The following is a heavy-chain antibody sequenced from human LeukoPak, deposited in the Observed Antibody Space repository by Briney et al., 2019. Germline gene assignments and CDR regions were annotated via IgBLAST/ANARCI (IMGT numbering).Heavy chain of an antibody. CDR3: ARGSPPPGYSRKWVARRNWFAP. CDR1: GGSFSGYY. D-gene: IGHD6-13*01. CDR2: INHSGST. Sequence: SETLSLTCAVYGGSFSGYYWSWIRQPPGKGLEWIGEINHSGSTNYNPSLKSRVTISVDTSKNQFSLKLSSVTAADTAVYYCARGSPPPGYSRKWVARRNWFAPWGQGPLVTVSS. J-gene: IGHJ5*02. V-gene: IGHV4-34*01.